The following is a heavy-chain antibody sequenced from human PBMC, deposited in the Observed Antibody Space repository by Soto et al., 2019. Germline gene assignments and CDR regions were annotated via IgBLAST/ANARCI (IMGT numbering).Heavy chain of an antibody. CDR1: GYSFTRYD. Sequence: QVQLVQSGADVKKPGTSMKVSCKASGYSFTRYDINWVRQVPGQGLEWMGWMNPNSGNTGYAQKFQGRVTMTRNTSIATAYMELSNLRPDDTAVYYCARVEGFFPDFDYWGQGNLVTVSS. CDR3: ARVEGFFPDFDY. CDR2: MNPNSGNT. V-gene: IGHV1-8*01. J-gene: IGHJ4*02.